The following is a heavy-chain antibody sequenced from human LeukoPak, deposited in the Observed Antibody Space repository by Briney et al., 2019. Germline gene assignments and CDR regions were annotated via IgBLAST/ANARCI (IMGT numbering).Heavy chain of an antibody. CDR1: GFTFSNYA. CDR3: AKWGDNDVLTGYYVPDY. CDR2: ILGSGGST. V-gene: IGHV3-23*01. D-gene: IGHD3-9*01. J-gene: IGHJ4*02. Sequence: GASLRLSCAASGFTFSNYAMSWVRQAPGKGLEWVSAILGSGGSTYYADSVKGRFTVSRDNSKSTLYLQMNSLRAEDTALYYCAKWGDNDVLTGYYVPDYWGQGTLVTVSS.